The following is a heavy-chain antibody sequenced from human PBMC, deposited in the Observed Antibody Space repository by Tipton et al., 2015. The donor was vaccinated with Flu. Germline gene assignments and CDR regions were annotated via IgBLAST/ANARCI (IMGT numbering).Heavy chain of an antibody. CDR2: INYDGSTI. D-gene: IGHD2-2*01. CDR1: GFIFTDYW. CDR3: GRAIGGSSSH. J-gene: IGHJ4*02. V-gene: IGHV3-7*01. Sequence: SLRLSCAASGFIFTDYWMAWVRQAPGKGLEWVANINYDGSTIYYVESVKGRFTISRDNAKNSLYLQMNNLRAEDTAVYYCGRAIGGSSSHWGQGTLVTVSS.